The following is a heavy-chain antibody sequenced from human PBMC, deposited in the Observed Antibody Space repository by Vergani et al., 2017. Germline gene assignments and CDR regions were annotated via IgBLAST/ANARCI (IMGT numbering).Heavy chain of an antibody. J-gene: IGHJ6*02. V-gene: IGHV3-53*01. Sequence: VQLVESGGGLVKPGGSLRLSCAASGFTVSSNYMSWVRQAPGKGLEWVSVIYSGGSTYYADSVKGRFTISRDNSKNTLYLQMNSLRAEDTAVYYCARDEPLYDSSGTYYYGMDVWGQGTTVTVSS. CDR3: ARDEPLYDSSGTYYYGMDV. CDR1: GFTVSSNY. D-gene: IGHD3-22*01. CDR2: IYSGGST.